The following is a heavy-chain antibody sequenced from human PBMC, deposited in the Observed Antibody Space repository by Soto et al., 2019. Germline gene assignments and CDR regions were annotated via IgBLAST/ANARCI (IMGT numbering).Heavy chain of an antibody. Sequence: QVRLQQWGAGLLKPSETLALTCAVHGGSFRGYYWSWIRQPPGKGLEWIGEINHSGGTNYNPSLKSRVSISVDASKDQFSLQLSSVTAANTAVYYCARLWSSNEGSSWGQGTLVAVS. D-gene: IGHD2-21*01. CDR2: INHSGGT. V-gene: IGHV4-34*01. CDR3: ARLWSSNEGSS. J-gene: IGHJ4*02. CDR1: GGSFRGYY.